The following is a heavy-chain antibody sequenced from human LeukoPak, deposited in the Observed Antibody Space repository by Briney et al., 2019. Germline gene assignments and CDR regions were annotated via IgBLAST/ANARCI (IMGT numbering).Heavy chain of an antibody. CDR3: AKGATLSTRMYYFDY. V-gene: IGHV3-23*01. D-gene: IGHD2-15*01. CDR2: ISGSGGST. Sequence: GGSLRLSCAASGFTFSSYAMSWVRQAPGKGLEWVSGISGSGGSTYYADSVKGRFTISRDNSKNTLYVQMNSLRAEDTAVYYCAKGATLSTRMYYFDYWGKGTLVTVSS. J-gene: IGHJ4*02. CDR1: GFTFSSYA.